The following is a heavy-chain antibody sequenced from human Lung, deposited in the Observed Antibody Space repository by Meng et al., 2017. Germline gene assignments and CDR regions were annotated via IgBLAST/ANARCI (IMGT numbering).Heavy chain of an antibody. J-gene: IGHJ4*02. CDR2: INPKGGGT. Sequence: ASVKVSCKPSGYNFPDYYIHWVRQAPGQGLEWMGRINPKGGGTHYAQKFQARVTMTGDTSISTAYMELSGLRSNNTAMYYSAGDKDISAAGELVGDYWGQGTLVTVSS. CDR1: GYNFPDYY. V-gene: IGHV1-2*06. CDR3: AGDKDISAAGELVGDY. D-gene: IGHD6-25*01.